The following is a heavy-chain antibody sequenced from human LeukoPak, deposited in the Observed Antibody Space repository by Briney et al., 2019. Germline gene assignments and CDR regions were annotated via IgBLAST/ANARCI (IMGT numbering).Heavy chain of an antibody. CDR2: ISSSGTIT. V-gene: IGHV3-48*03. CDR1: GFTLKSHE. Sequence: GGSLRLSCAASGFTLKSHEINWVRQAPVKGLEWVSYISSSGTITYYADSLKGRFTISRDNANNSVYLQMNSLRDEDTAVYYCARERIDYSDYGLYYGMDVWGQGTTVTVSS. J-gene: IGHJ6*02. D-gene: IGHD4-17*01. CDR3: ARERIDYSDYGLYYGMDV.